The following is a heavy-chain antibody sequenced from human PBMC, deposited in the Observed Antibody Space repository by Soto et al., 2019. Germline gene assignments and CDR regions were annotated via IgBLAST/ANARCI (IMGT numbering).Heavy chain of an antibody. Sequence: EVQLVESGGGLVKPGGSLTLACSASGFTFSNMWMSWVRQGPGKGPEWVGRIKSESDGGTIHYAAPGRGRFIISRDDSKDMVFLQMNSLKIEDTGVYYCTTSPDIVVVPTAWHYDAFDVWGQGTMVTVSS. CDR2: IKSESDGGTI. J-gene: IGHJ3*01. D-gene: IGHD2-21*01. CDR3: TTSPDIVVVPTAWHYDAFDV. V-gene: IGHV3-15*01. CDR1: GFTFSNMW.